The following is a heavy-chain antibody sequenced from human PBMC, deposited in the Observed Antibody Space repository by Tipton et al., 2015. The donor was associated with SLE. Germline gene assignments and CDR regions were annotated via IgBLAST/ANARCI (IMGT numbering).Heavy chain of an antibody. J-gene: IGHJ5*02. CDR1: AGSISRISSY. CDR3: ARHDTNYGRNWFDP. D-gene: IGHD2-8*01. Sequence: TLSLTCSVSAGSISRISSYWAWIRQPPGKGLEWIGSIYYTGTTYSNLSLKTRVSISVDTSKNQFYLKLSSVTAADTAVYYCARHDTNYGRNWFDPWGQGTLVTVSS. V-gene: IGHV4-39*01. CDR2: IYYTGTT.